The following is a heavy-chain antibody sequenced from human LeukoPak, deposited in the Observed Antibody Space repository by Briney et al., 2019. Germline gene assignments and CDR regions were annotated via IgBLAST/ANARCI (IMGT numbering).Heavy chain of an antibody. CDR2: IYYSGST. V-gene: IGHV4-39*01. CDR3: ARLGPRSGSYPL. D-gene: IGHD1-26*01. J-gene: IGHJ4*02. Sequence: SETLSLTCTVSGGSISSSSYYWGWIRQPPGKGLEWIGSIYYSGSTYYNPSLKSRVTISVGTSKNQFSLKLSSVTAADTAVYYCARLGPRSGSYPLWGQGTLVTVSS. CDR1: GGSISSSSYY.